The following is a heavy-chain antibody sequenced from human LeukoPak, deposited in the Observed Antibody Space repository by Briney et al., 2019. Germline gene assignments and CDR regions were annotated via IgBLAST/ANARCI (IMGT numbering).Heavy chain of an antibody. J-gene: IGHJ4*02. CDR1: GGSISSGNW. D-gene: IGHD5-12*01. V-gene: IGHV4-4*01. CDR3: ARKPPEHGYGLDY. CDR2: INHSVST. Sequence: TLSLTCAFSGGSISSGNWWRWLRQPPGKGLEGSGEINHSVSTNYNPSLKRRVTMSVDTSKNQFSLKLNSVTAATTTVHSCARKPPEHGYGLDYWGQGTLVTVSS.